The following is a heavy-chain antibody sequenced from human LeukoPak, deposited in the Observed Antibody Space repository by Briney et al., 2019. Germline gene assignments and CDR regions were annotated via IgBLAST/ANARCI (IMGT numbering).Heavy chain of an antibody. V-gene: IGHV1-18*01. CDR2: ISAYNGNT. D-gene: IGHD3-9*01. J-gene: IGHJ4*02. Sequence: ASVKVSCKASGYTFTSYGISWVRQPPGQGLEWVGCISAYNGNTNYAHKLQGRVTMTTDTYTSTAYMELRSLRSDDTAVYYCARGYDILTGYYVGSSQRDFDYWGQGTLVTVSS. CDR1: GYTFTSYG. CDR3: ARGYDILTGYYVGSSQRDFDY.